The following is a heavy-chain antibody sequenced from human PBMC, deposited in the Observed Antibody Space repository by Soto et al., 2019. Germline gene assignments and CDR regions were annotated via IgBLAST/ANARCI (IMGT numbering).Heavy chain of an antibody. J-gene: IGHJ4*02. Sequence: SVKVSCKASGGTFSSYTISWVRQAPGQGLEWMGRIIPILGIANYAQKLQGRVTITADKSTSTAYMELSSLRSEDTAVYYCASLSGVPAAIGHYDYWGQGTLVTVSS. CDR1: GGTFSSYT. CDR3: ASLSGVPAAIGHYDY. D-gene: IGHD2-2*01. V-gene: IGHV1-69*02. CDR2: IIPILGIA.